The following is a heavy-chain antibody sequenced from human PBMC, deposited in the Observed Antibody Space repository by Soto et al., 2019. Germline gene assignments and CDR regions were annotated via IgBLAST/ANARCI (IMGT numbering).Heavy chain of an antibody. CDR1: GGSFSGYY. Sequence: SETLSLTCAVYGGSFSGYYWSWIRQPPGKGLEWIGEINHSGSTNYNPSLKSRVTISVDTSKNQFSLKLSSVTAADTAVYYCALGDYGGWFDPWGQGTLVTVSS. CDR2: INHSGST. CDR3: ALGDYGGWFDP. V-gene: IGHV4-34*01. D-gene: IGHD4-17*01. J-gene: IGHJ5*02.